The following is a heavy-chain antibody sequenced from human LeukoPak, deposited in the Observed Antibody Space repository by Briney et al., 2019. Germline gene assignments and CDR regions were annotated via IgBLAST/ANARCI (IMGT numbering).Heavy chain of an antibody. Sequence: ASVKVSCKVSGYTLTELSMHWVRQGPGKGLEWMGGFDPEDGETIYAQKFQGRVTMTEDTSTDTAYMELSSLRSEDTAVYYCATSTGKMATIIDYWGQGTLVTVSS. CDR3: ATSTGKMATIIDY. CDR1: GYTLTELS. CDR2: FDPEDGET. D-gene: IGHD5-24*01. V-gene: IGHV1-24*01. J-gene: IGHJ4*02.